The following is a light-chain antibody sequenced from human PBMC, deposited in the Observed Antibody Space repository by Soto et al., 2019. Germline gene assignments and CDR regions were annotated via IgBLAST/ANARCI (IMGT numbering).Light chain of an antibody. CDR2: RND. V-gene: IGLV1-47*01. Sequence: QSVLTQTPSASGPPGQRITISCSGSNSNMGRNYVYWYQQVPGTAPKLLMYRNDVRPSGVPDRFTGSKSGTSASLAISGLRSEDEADYYCAVWDNSLNGVAFGGGTKLTVL. J-gene: IGLJ2*01. CDR3: AVWDNSLNGVA. CDR1: NSNMGRNY.